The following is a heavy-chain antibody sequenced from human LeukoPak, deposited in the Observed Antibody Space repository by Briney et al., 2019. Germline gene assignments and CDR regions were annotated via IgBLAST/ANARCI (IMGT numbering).Heavy chain of an antibody. CDR3: AKATNTATGTPTLAIDY. CDR1: GFIFSDYY. D-gene: IGHD6-13*01. Sequence: GGSLRLSCAASGFIFSDYYMSWIRQAPGKGLEWVSYISSTSSYTAYADSVKGRFTISRDNAKNSLYLQMNSLRAEDTAVYFCAKATNTATGTPTLAIDYWGQGTLVTVSS. J-gene: IGHJ4*02. CDR2: ISSTSSYT. V-gene: IGHV3-11*05.